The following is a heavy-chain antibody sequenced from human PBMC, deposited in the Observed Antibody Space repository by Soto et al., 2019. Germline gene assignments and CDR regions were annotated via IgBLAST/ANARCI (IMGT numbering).Heavy chain of an antibody. J-gene: IGHJ5*02. Sequence: QVQLQESGPGLVRPSQTLSLTCSVSGASIYNGGYFWSWIRQSPGKGLVWIGHIHNSGSPYNNPSLKTRVPISAHTSMNQFTLALTSVTPADTALYSWARGSSTEKVDPWGQGILVTVSS. CDR1: GASIYNGGYF. D-gene: IGHD6-6*01. V-gene: IGHV4-30-4*01. CDR2: IHNSGSP. CDR3: ARGSSTEKVDP.